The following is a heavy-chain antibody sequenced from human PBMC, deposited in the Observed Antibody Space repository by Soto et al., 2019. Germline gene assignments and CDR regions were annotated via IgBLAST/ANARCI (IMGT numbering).Heavy chain of an antibody. CDR3: ARTVGDSGWDGFDP. CDR2: IYKSGST. Sequence: QVQLQESGPGLMKPSQTLSLTCTVSGGSISSGDYFWTWIRQHPGKGLEWIGYIYKSGSTYYNPSLRTRAIISLDTSKKQFSLKLSSVTAADTAVYYCARTVGDSGWDGFDPWGQGTLVTVSS. V-gene: IGHV4-31*03. D-gene: IGHD6-19*01. CDR1: GGSISSGDYF. J-gene: IGHJ5*02.